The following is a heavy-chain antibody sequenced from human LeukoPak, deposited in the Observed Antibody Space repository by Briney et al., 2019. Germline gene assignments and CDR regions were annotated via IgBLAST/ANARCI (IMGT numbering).Heavy chain of an antibody. V-gene: IGHV3-7*01. Sequence: GGSLRLSCAASGFIFSSYWMSWVRQAPGKGLEWVANIKKDGSEKYYVDSVKGRFTISRDNAKNSLYLQMNSLRAEDTAVYYCARDTAMVKGAFDYWGQGTLVTVSS. D-gene: IGHD5-18*01. J-gene: IGHJ4*02. CDR3: ARDTAMVKGAFDY. CDR1: GFIFSSYW. CDR2: IKKDGSEK.